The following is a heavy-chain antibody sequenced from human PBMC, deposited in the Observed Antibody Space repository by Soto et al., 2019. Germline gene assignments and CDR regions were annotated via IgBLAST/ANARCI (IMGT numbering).Heavy chain of an antibody. J-gene: IGHJ6*02. V-gene: IGHV1-69*01. CDR1: GGTLTNYA. CDR2: IVPLFETT. CDR3: SGGGRARSKMWGSIWTKGYDFYYGVNV. D-gene: IGHD3-3*01. Sequence: QMQLVQSGAEVKKPGSSVKVSCTASGGTLTNYAFSWVRQAPGQGLEWVGGIVPLFETTKYAQKFKGRDKLTPGDYRAKSHRELGSLSTADTAISFCSGGGRARSKMWGSIWTKGYDFYYGVNVWGQGTSFNVS.